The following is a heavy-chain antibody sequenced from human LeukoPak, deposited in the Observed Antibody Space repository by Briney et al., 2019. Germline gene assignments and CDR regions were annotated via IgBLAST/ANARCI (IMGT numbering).Heavy chain of an antibody. V-gene: IGHV3-23*01. J-gene: IGHJ4*02. D-gene: IGHD3-22*01. Sequence: PGGSLRLSCAASGFTFSSYAMSWVRQAPGKGLEWVSAISGSGGSTYYADSVKGRFTISRDNSKNTLYLQMNSLRAEDTAVHHCAKKPYYYDSSGYYLDYWGQGTLVTVSS. CDR2: ISGSGGST. CDR1: GFTFSSYA. CDR3: AKKPYYYDSSGYYLDY.